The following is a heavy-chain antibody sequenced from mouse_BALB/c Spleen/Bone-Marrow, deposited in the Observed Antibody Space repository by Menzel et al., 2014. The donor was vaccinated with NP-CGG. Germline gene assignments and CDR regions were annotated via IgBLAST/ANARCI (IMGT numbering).Heavy chain of an antibody. D-gene: IGHD1-1*02. V-gene: IGHV3-8*02. J-gene: IGHJ2*01. CDR1: GDSITSGY. CDR3: ARLGGYGPYFDY. CDR2: ISYSGST. Sequence: EVKLMESGPSLVKPSQTLSLTCSVTGDSITSGYWNWIRKFPGNKLGYMGYISYSGSTYFNPSLKSRISITRDTSKNQYYLQLNSVTTEDTATYYCARLGGYGPYFDYWGQGTTLTVSS.